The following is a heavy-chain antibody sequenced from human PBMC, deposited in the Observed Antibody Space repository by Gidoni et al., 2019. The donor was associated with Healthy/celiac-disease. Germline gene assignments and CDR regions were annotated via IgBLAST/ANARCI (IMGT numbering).Heavy chain of an antibody. CDR2: IRGSGGST. CDR3: AKDGIAGIAVACHDY. D-gene: IGHD6-19*01. J-gene: IGHJ4*02. V-gene: IGHV3-23*01. Sequence: EVQLLEAGGGLVQPGGSLRPSCAASGFTFSSDAMSWVRQAPGKGLECVSAIRGSGGSTYYADSVKCPFTISRDNSKNTLYLQMNSLRADDTAVYYCAKDGIAGIAVACHDYWGQGTLVTVSS. CDR1: GFTFSSDA.